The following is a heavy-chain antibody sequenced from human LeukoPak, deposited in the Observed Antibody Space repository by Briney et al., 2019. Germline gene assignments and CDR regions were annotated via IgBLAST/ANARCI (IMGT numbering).Heavy chain of an antibody. Sequence: GGSLRLSCAASGFTFSSYAMSWVRQAPGKGLEWVSAISGSGGSTYYADSVKGRFTISRDNSKNTLYLQMNSLRAEDTAVYYCAKDQGGSYYADYFDYWGQGTLVTVSS. V-gene: IGHV3-23*01. CDR3: AKDQGGSYYADYFDY. CDR1: GFTFSSYA. D-gene: IGHD1-26*01. CDR2: ISGSGGST. J-gene: IGHJ4*02.